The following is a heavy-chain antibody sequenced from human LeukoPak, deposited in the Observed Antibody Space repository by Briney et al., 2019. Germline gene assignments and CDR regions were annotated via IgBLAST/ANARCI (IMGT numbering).Heavy chain of an antibody. CDR1: GGSISSGGYY. J-gene: IGHJ4*02. CDR3: ARDRSAAPADY. CDR2: IYHSGST. D-gene: IGHD6-13*01. Sequence: KPSETLSLTCTVSGGSISSGGYYWSWIRQPPGKGLEWIGYIYHSGSTYYNPSLKSRVTISVDRSKNQFSLKLSSVTAADTAVYYCARDRSAAPADYWGQGTLVTVSS. V-gene: IGHV4-30-2*01.